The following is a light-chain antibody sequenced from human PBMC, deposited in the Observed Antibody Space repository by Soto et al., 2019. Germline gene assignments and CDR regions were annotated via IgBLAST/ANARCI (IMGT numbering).Light chain of an antibody. CDR2: KAS. CDR1: QSISSW. Sequence: DIQMTPSPSTLSASVVDRVTLTCPASQSISSWLAWYQQKAGKAPKLLIYKASALESGVPSRFSGSGSGTEFTLTISSLEPEDFATYYCQNYNTYPWTCGQGTKGDIK. J-gene: IGKJ1*01. CDR3: QNYNTYPWT. V-gene: IGKV1-5*03.